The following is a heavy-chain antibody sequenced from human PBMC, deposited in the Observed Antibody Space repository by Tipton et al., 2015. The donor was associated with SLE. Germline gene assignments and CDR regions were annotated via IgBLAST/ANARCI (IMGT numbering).Heavy chain of an antibody. CDR1: GFTFSSYA. J-gene: IGHJ3*02. CDR3: ARGRSSSTDPDAFDI. Sequence: SLRLSCAASGFTFSSYAMHWVRQAPGKGLEWVAVISYDGSNKYYADSVKGRFTISRDNSKNTLYLQMNSLRSEDTAVYYCARGRSSSTDPDAFDIWGQGTMVTVSS. D-gene: IGHD6-6*01. V-gene: IGHV3-30*04. CDR2: ISYDGSNK.